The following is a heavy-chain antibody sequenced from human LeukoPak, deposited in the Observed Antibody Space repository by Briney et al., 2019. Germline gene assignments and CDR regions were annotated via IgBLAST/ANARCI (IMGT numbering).Heavy chain of an antibody. CDR2: IYYSGST. V-gene: IGHV4-39*01. CDR1: GGSISSSSYY. Sequence: PSETLSLTCTVSGGSISSSSYYWGWIRQPPGRGLEWIGSIYYSGSTYYNPSLKSRVTISVDTSKNQFSLKLSSLTAADTAVYYCARRAHYYDSSGYLYWGQGTLVTVSS. J-gene: IGHJ4*02. CDR3: ARRAHYYDSSGYLY. D-gene: IGHD3-22*01.